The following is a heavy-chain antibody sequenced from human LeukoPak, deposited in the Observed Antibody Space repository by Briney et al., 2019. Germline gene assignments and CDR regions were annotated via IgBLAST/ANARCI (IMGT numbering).Heavy chain of an antibody. CDR1: GFTFSSYS. D-gene: IGHD1-7*01. J-gene: IGHJ4*02. V-gene: IGHV3-21*01. Sequence: PGGSLRLSCAASGFTFSSYSMNWVRQAPGKGLEWVSSISSSSSYIYYADSVKGRFTISRDNAKNSLHLQVNSLRAEDTAVYYCARDGQTGTTVYWGQGTLVTVSS. CDR2: ISSSSSYI. CDR3: ARDGQTGTTVY.